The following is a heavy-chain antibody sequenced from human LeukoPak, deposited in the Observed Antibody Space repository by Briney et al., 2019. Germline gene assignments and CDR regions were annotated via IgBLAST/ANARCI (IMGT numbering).Heavy chain of an antibody. J-gene: IGHJ4*02. V-gene: IGHV3-53*01. CDR3: ARGGGYADY. D-gene: IGHD5-12*01. CDR2: IYSGGTT. Sequence: SGGSLRLSCAASEFTVSSNYMSWVRQAPGKGLEWVSVIYSGGTTYYADSVKGRFTISRDSSKNTLYLQMNSLRAEDTAVYYCARGGGYADYWGQGTLVTVSS. CDR1: EFTVSSNY.